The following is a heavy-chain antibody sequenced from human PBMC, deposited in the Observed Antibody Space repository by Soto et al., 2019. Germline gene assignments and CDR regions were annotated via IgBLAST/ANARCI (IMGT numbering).Heavy chain of an antibody. CDR2: IYPGDSDT. D-gene: IGHD6-6*01. V-gene: IGHV5-51*01. Sequence: GQAVKVSRKGSAHSFTSYGVGSVRQIPGKGLEWMGIIYPGDSDTRYSPSFQGQVTISADKSISTAYLQWSSLEASDTAMYYGARHDLARAGMDVSGRGTTV. CDR1: AHSFTSYG. J-gene: IGHJ6*02. CDR3: ARHDLARAGMDV.